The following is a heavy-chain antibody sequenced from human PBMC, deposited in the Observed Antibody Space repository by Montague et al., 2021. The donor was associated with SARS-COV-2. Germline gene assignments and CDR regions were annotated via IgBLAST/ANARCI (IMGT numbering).Heavy chain of an antibody. CDR2: IYYSGGT. CDR3: ARDRFIAGGRLPHGFDP. V-gene: IGHV4-59*01. Sequence: SETLSLTCSVSGGPISGYYWSWIRQSPGKGLEWIGYIYYSGGTIXNPXRRSRVIISVDTSKSQFSLKLSSVTAADTAAYYCARDRFIAGGRLPHGFDPWGQGTLVTVSS. J-gene: IGHJ5*02. CDR1: GGPISGYY. D-gene: IGHD6-13*01.